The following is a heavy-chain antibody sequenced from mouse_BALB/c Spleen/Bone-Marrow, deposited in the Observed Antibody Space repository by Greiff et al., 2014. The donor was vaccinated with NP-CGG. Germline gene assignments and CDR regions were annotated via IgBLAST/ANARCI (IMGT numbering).Heavy chain of an antibody. CDR3: AAYYYGSSQFAY. Sequence: VQLQQSGAELVKPGASVKLSCTASGFNIKDTYMHWVKQRPEQGLEWIGRIDPANGNTKYDPKFQGKATITADTSSNTAYLQLSSLTSEDTAVYYGAAYYYGSSQFAYWGQGTLVTVSA. J-gene: IGHJ3*01. D-gene: IGHD1-1*01. CDR1: GFNIKDTY. V-gene: IGHV14-3*02. CDR2: IDPANGNT.